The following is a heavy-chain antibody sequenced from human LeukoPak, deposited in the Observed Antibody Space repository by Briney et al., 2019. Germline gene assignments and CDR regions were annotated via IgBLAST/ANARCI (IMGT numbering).Heavy chain of an antibody. V-gene: IGHV3-30*02. CDR2: IRYDGSHK. J-gene: IGHJ4*02. CDR3: AKTGYCSSTSCFYFDY. CDR1: GITFSRYG. Sequence: GGSLRLSCAASGITFSRYGMHWVRQAPGKGLEWVAFIRYDGSHKYYADSVKGRFTISRDNSKNTLYLQMNSLRAEDTAVYYCAKTGYCSSTSCFYFDYWGQGTLVTVSS. D-gene: IGHD2-2*01.